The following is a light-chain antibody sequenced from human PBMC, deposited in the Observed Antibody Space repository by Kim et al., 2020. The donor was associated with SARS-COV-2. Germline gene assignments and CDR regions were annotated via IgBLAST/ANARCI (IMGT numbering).Light chain of an antibody. Sequence: RVTISCTGSSSNIGAGYDVHWYQQLPGTAPNLHSYGNSNRPSGVPDRFSGSKSGTLASLAIAGLQAEDEADYYCQSYDSRLSGSVFGGGTQLTVL. CDR3: QSYDSRLSGSV. CDR2: GNS. J-gene: IGLJ3*02. CDR1: SSNIGAGYD. V-gene: IGLV1-40*01.